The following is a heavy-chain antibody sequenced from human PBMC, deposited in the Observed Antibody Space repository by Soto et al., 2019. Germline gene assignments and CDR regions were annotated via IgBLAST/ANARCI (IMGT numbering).Heavy chain of an antibody. Sequence: QVQLVQSGAEVKKPGASVKVSCKASGYTFTSYGISWVRQAPGQGLEWMGWISAYNGNTNYAQKLHGRSTMTTDTSTSKDSMEGGGQRAVDRAGYYFPRNRGGGYYRVGYFDYWGQGTLVTVSS. CDR3: PRNRGGGYYRVGYFDY. CDR2: ISAYNGNT. V-gene: IGHV1-18*01. D-gene: IGHD3-10*01. J-gene: IGHJ4*02. CDR1: GYTFTSYG.